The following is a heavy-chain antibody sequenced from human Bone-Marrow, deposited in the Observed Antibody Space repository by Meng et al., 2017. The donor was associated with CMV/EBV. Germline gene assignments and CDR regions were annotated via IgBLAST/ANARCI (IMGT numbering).Heavy chain of an antibody. V-gene: IGHV4-59*11. CDR1: GGSISSHY. D-gene: IGHD2-2*01. Sequence: SETLSLTCTVSGGSISSHYWSWIRQPPGKGLEWIGNIYYSGSTNYNPSLKSRVTISVDTSKNQFSLKLSSVTAADTAVYFCASPVVPASSDYYYGMDVWGQGTTVTVSS. CDR3: ASPVVPASSDYYYGMDV. J-gene: IGHJ6*02. CDR2: IYYSGST.